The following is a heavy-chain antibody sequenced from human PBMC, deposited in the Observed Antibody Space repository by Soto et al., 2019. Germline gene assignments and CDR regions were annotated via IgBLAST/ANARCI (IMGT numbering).Heavy chain of an antibody. CDR2: ISYDGSNK. CDR1: GVTCGDLA. Sequence: GRAQTLSYARSGVTCGDLASRWIIQAPGKGLEWVAVISYDGSNKYYADSVKGRFTISRDNSKNTLYLQMNSLRAEDTAVYYCARDVVVVAATYYYYGMDVWGQGTTVTVSS. CDR3: ARDVVVVAATYYYYGMDV. D-gene: IGHD2-15*01. J-gene: IGHJ6*01. V-gene: IGHV3-30-3*01.